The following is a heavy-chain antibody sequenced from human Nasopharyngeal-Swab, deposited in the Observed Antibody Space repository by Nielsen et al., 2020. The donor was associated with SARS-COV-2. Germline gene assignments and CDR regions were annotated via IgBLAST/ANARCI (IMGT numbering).Heavy chain of an antibody. CDR3: VRGSYGHYDS. CDR2: IGPTSDYI. J-gene: IGHJ5*01. V-gene: IGHV3-21*06. Sequence: GGSLRLSCAASGFTFSSYTMNWVRQAPGKGLEWVSSIGPTSDYIYYAESVKGRFTISRDNAKNSLFLQMNSLRAEETAIYYCVRGSYGHYDSWGQGALITVSS. D-gene: IGHD4-17*01. CDR1: GFTFSSYT.